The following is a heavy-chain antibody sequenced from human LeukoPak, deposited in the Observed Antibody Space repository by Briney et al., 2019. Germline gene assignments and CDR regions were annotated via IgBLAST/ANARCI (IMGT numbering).Heavy chain of an antibody. Sequence: GGSLRLSCAASGFTFSSYAMSWVRQAPGKGLEWVSAISGSGGSTYYADSVKGRFTISRDNSKNTLYLQMNSLRAEDTAVYYCAKDAHAGMTTVTSSPQVLDYWGQGTLVTVSS. CDR3: AKDAHAGMTTVTSSPQVLDY. CDR1: GFTFSSYA. J-gene: IGHJ4*02. CDR2: ISGSGGST. D-gene: IGHD4-17*01. V-gene: IGHV3-23*01.